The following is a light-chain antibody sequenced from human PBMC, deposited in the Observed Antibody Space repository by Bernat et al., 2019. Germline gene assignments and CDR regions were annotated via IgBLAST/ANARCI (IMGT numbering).Light chain of an antibody. CDR2: EVT. V-gene: IGLV2-8*01. CDR1: SSDVGTYNF. J-gene: IGLJ2*01. Sequence: QSALTQPPSASGSPGQSVTISCTGTSSDVGTYNFVSWYQQHPGKAPKPLIYEVTRRPSGVPDRFSGSKSGNTASLTVAGLQTEDEADYYCCSFAGSSTLVFGGGTKLTVL. CDR3: CSFAGSSTLV.